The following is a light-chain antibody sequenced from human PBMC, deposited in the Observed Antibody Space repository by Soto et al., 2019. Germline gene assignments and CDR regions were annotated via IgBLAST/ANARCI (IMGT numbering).Light chain of an antibody. CDR2: GAD. Sequence: EIVLTQFPDTLSLSPGERATLSCRASQSVRNSYLAWYQQRPGQPPRLLIYGADSRATDIPDRFSGSGSDTDFTLTISRLEPDDFAVYYCQQYGSSPRYTFGQGTKLEI. CDR1: QSVRNSY. V-gene: IGKV3-20*01. CDR3: QQYGSSPRYT. J-gene: IGKJ2*01.